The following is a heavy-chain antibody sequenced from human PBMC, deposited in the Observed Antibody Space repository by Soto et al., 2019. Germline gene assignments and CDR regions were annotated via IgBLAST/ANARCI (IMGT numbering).Heavy chain of an antibody. CDR2: IAPSGSA. D-gene: IGHD4-17*01. CDR1: GGSVSDYY. CDR3: ARGGGDYWYLDA. J-gene: IGHJ2*01. V-gene: IGHV4-34*01. Sequence: QVHLQQWGAGLLKPSETLSLTCAVYGGSVSDYYWTWIRQPPGTGLEWIGEIKPQLKGLEWLGEIAPSGSANYNPSLKSRVTISADTSKNQFSLKLNSVTAADTAVYYCARGGGDYWYLDAWGRYTLVTVAS.